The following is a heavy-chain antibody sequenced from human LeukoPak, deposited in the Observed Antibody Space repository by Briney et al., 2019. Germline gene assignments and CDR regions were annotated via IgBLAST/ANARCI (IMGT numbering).Heavy chain of an antibody. Sequence: SETLSRTCTVSGGSISSYYWSWIRQSPGKGLEWIGHIYDSGSTNYNPSLKSRVTISVDTSKNQFSLKLSSVTAADTAVYYCARAGALGSSSSWFDPWGQGTLVTVSS. CDR1: GGSISSYY. CDR2: IYDSGST. J-gene: IGHJ5*02. V-gene: IGHV4-59*01. D-gene: IGHD6-6*01. CDR3: ARAGALGSSSSWFDP.